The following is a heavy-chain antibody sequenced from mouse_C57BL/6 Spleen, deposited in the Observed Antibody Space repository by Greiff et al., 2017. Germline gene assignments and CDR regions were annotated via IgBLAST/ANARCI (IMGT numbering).Heavy chain of an antibody. V-gene: IGHV14-4*01. Sequence: VQLQQSGAELVRPGASVKLSCTASGFNFTDDYMHWVKQRPEQGLEWIGWIDPETGDTEYASKFQGKATLTADTSSNTAYLQRSSLTSEDAAVYYCTVEDWGGWFAYWGQGTLVTVSA. J-gene: IGHJ3*01. CDR2: IDPETGDT. CDR3: TVEDWGGWFAY. CDR1: GFNFTDDY.